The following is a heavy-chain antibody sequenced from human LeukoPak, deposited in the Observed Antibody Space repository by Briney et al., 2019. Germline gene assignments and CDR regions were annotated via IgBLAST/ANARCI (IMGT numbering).Heavy chain of an antibody. CDR3: AKVCRWELQIDY. V-gene: IGHV3-30*18. CDR1: GFTFSSYG. Sequence: GGSLRLSCAASGFTFSSYGMHWVRQAPGKGLEWVAVISYDGSNKYYADSEKGRFTISRDNSKNTLYLQMNSLRAEDTAVYYCAKVCRWELQIDYWGQGTLVTVSS. D-gene: IGHD1-26*01. CDR2: ISYDGSNK. J-gene: IGHJ4*02.